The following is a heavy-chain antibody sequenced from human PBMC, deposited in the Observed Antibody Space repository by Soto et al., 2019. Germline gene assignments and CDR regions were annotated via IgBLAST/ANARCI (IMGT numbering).Heavy chain of an antibody. V-gene: IGHV1-46*01. CDR1: RYTFTSXY. D-gene: IGHD4-17*01. CDR3: AREQKVGAVRVAFDI. CDR2: INPSGDST. Sequence: GASVKVSCKASRYTFTSXYIHWVRQAPGQGLEWMGIINPSGDSTSYAQRFQGRVTMTRDTSTSTVYMDLSSLSSEDTAVYYCAREQKVGAVRVAFDIWGQGTMVTVSS. J-gene: IGHJ3*02.